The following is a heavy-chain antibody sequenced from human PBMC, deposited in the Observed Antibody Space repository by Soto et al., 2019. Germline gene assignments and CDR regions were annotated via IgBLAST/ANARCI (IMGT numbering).Heavy chain of an antibody. CDR3: AIEVAGTLDGMDV. CDR2: IWYDGSNK. D-gene: IGHD6-19*01. V-gene: IGHV3-33*01. J-gene: IGHJ6*02. Sequence: GGSLRLSCAASGFTFSSYGMHWVCQAPGKGLEWVAVIWYDGSNKYYADSVKGRFTISRDNSKNTLYLQMNSLRAEDTAVYYWAIEVAGTLDGMDVWGQGTTVTVSS. CDR1: GFTFSSYG.